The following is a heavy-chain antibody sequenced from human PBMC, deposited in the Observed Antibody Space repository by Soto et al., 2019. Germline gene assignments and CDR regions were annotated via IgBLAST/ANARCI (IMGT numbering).Heavy chain of an antibody. CDR1: GGSISSYY. J-gene: IGHJ5*02. D-gene: IGHD2-2*01. Sequence: SETLSLTCTVSGGSISSYYWSWIRQPPGKGLEWIGYIYYSGSTNYNPSLKSRVTISVDTSKNQFSLKLSSVTAADTAVYYFARHARYCSSTSCPPRNWFDPWGQGTLVTVSS. V-gene: IGHV4-59*08. CDR2: IYYSGST. CDR3: ARHARYCSSTSCPPRNWFDP.